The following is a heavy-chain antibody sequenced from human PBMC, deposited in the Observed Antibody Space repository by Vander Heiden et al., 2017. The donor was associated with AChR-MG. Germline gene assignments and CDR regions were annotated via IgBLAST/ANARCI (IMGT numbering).Heavy chain of an antibody. CDR3: ARGRNSIAVAGTHFFDP. J-gene: IGHJ5*02. Sequence: QVQLVQSGAAVKKPGASVKVSCKASGYTITSYGISWVRQAPGQGLEWMGWISAYNGNTDYAQKLQGRVTMTTDTSTSTAYMELRSLRSDDTAVYYCARGRNSIAVAGTHFFDPWGQGTLVTVSS. CDR2: ISAYNGNT. D-gene: IGHD6-19*01. V-gene: IGHV1-18*01. CDR1: GYTITSYG.